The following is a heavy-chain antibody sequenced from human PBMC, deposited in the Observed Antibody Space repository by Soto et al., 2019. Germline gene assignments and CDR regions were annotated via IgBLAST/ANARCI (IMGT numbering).Heavy chain of an antibody. CDR3: AKVPSSWYAGFFAL. CDR1: GFTFSRHA. V-gene: IGHV3-23*01. J-gene: IGHJ2*01. Sequence: EVQLLESGGGLVQPGGSLRLSCTASGFTFSRHAMTWVRQAPGKGLEWVSGLSDSGGSIYYADSVKGRFTISRDNSIKTLYLQITPRRAENTAIYFWAKVPSSWYAGFFALGGRETRVPVPS. CDR2: LSDSGGSI. D-gene: IGHD6-13*01.